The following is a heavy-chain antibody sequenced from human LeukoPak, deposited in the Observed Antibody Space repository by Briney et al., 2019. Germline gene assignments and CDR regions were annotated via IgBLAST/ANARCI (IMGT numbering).Heavy chain of an antibody. D-gene: IGHD1-26*01. V-gene: IGHV1-2*06. Sequence: ASVKVSCKASGYTFTGYYMHWVRQAPGQGLEWMGRINPNSGGTNSAQKFQGRVTMTRDTSIRTAYMVLSRLTSDDTAVYYCARGAGYTGTYAGILDYWGRGTLVTVSS. J-gene: IGHJ4*02. CDR3: ARGAGYTGTYAGILDY. CDR2: INPNSGGT. CDR1: GYTFTGYY.